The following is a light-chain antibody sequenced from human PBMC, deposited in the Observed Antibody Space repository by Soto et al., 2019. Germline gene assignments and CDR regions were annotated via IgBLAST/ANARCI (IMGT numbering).Light chain of an antibody. Sequence: QSVLTQSPSASASLGASVKLTCTLSSGHSTYAIAWHQQQPEKGPRYLMKLNSDGTHIKGDGIPDRFSGSSSGAERYLTISSLKSEDEADYYCQTWGTDIGVFGGGTKLTVL. CDR1: SGHSTYA. CDR3: QTWGTDIGV. J-gene: IGLJ2*01. V-gene: IGLV4-69*01. CDR2: LNSDGTH.